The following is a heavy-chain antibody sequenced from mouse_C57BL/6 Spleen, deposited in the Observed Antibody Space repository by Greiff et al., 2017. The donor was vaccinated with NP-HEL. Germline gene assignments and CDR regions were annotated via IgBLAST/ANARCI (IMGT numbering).Heavy chain of an antibody. CDR2: IDPANGNT. J-gene: IGHJ4*01. D-gene: IGHD2-4*01. V-gene: IGHV14-3*01. CDR3: ARMGDYDSYYAMDY. Sequence: EVQLQQSVAELVRPGASVKLSCTASGFNIKNPYMHWVKQRPEQGLEWIGRIDPANGNTKYAPKFQGKATITADTSSNTAYLQLSSLTSEDTAIYYCARMGDYDSYYAMDYWGQGTSVTVSS. CDR1: GFNIKNPY.